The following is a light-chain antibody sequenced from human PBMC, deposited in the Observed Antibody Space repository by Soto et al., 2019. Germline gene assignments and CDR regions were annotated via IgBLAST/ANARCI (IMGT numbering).Light chain of an antibody. CDR1: SSNIGAGYD. CDR3: QSYDSSLSGGV. V-gene: IGLV1-40*01. J-gene: IGLJ3*02. CDR2: GNS. Sequence: QSVLTQPPSVSGPPGQRVTISCTGSSSNIGAGYDVHWYQQLPGTAPKLLISGNSNRPSGVPDRFSGSKSGTSASLAITGLQAEDEADYYCQSYDSSLSGGVFGGGTKLTVL.